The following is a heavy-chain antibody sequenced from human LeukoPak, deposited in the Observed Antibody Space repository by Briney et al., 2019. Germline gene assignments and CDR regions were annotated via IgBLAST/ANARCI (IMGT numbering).Heavy chain of an antibody. CDR3: ARDLPVEVDKAMSNSIDY. CDR1: GYTFTGYY. J-gene: IGHJ4*02. V-gene: IGHV1-2*02. Sequence: GASVKVSCKASGYTFTGYYMHWVRQAPGQGLEWMGWINPNSGGTNYAQKFQGRVTMTRDTSISTAYMELSRLRSDDTAVYYCARDLPVEVDKAMSNSIDYWGQVTLVTVSS. CDR2: INPNSGGT. D-gene: IGHD5-18*01.